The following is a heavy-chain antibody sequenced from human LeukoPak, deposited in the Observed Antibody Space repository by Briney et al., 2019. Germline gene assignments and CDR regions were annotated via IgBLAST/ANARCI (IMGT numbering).Heavy chain of an antibody. J-gene: IGHJ5*02. CDR2: IYLADSDI. V-gene: IGHV5-51*01. Sequence: GESLKISCKGSGYSINNYWIGWVRQMPGKGLEWMGIIYLADSDIRYSPSFQGQVTISADKSISTAYLQWSSLKASDTAIYYCARQEYCSGGSCYTWFDPWGQGTLVIVSS. D-gene: IGHD2-15*01. CDR1: GYSINNYW. CDR3: ARQEYCSGGSCYTWFDP.